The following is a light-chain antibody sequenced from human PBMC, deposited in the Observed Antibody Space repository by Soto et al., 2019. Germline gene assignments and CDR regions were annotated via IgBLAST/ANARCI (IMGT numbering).Light chain of an antibody. CDR2: VAS. J-gene: IGKJ5*01. Sequence: PSTLSASVGDTVTVTCRASQSISRYLNWYQQKPGKAPNLLIYVASSLQSEVPSRFSGSGSGTDFTLTITSLQPEDFATYYCQQSYSTPINFGQGTRLAI. CDR1: QSISRY. V-gene: IGKV1-39*01. CDR3: QQSYSTPIN.